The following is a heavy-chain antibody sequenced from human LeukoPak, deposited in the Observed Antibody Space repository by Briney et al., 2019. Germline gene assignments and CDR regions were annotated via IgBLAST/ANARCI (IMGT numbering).Heavy chain of an antibody. V-gene: IGHV3-21*01. CDR3: VRDFQWSLES. D-gene: IGHD1-1*01. J-gene: IGHJ5*02. CDR2: ISSSSSYI. CDR1: GFTFSSYS. Sequence: GSLRLSCAASGFTFSSYSMNWVRQAPGKGLEWVSSISSSSSYIYYADSAKGRFTISRDNAKNSLYLQMNSLRAEDTAVYYCVRDFQWSLESWGQGTPVTVSS.